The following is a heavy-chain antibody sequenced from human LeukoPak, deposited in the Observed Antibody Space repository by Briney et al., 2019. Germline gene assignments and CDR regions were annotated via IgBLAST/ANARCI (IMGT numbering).Heavy chain of an antibody. V-gene: IGHV3-48*01. Sequence: GGSLRLSCAASGFSLSSYSFNWVRQAPGKGLEWVSYISSRNTSIYYSDSVKGRFTISRGNAKNSVYLQMSSLRAEDTAVYYCATNSDWRFDYWGQGTLVTVSS. J-gene: IGHJ4*02. CDR2: ISSRNTSI. D-gene: IGHD6-19*01. CDR1: GFSLSSYS. CDR3: ATNSDWRFDY.